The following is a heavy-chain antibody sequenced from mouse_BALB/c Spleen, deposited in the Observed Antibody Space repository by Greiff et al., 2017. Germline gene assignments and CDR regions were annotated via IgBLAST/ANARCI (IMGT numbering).Heavy chain of an antibody. CDR3: ARRGLLLYYYAMDY. CDR2: IDTSDSYT. V-gene: IGHV1-69*01. Sequence: QVQLQQPGAELVMPGASVKMSCKASGYTFTDYWMHWVKQRPGQGLEWIGAIDTSDSYTSYNQKFKGKATLTVDESSSTAYMQLSSLTSEDSAVYYCARRGLLLYYYAMDYWGQGTSVTVSS. CDR1: GYTFTDYW. D-gene: IGHD1-1*01. J-gene: IGHJ4*01.